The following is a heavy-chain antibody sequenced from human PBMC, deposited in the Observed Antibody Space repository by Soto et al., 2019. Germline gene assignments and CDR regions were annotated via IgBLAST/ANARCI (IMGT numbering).Heavy chain of an antibody. V-gene: IGHV1-2*04. J-gene: IGHJ4*02. D-gene: IGHD5-12*01. CDR2: INPNSGGT. CDR1: GYTFTGYY. CDR3: ARGWLKAAGGYFDY. Sequence: QVQLVQSGAEVKKPGASVKVSYKASGYTFTGYYMHWVRQAPGQGLEWMGWINPNSGGTNYAQKFQGWVTMTRDTSISTAYMELSRLRSYDTAVYYCARGWLKAAGGYFDYWGQGTLVTVSS.